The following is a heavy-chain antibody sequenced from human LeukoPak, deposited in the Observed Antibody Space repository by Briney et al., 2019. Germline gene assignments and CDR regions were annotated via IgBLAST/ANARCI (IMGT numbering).Heavy chain of an antibody. CDR2: IIPIFGTA. D-gene: IGHD3-10*01. V-gene: IGHV1-69*06. CDR3: ARVLVRGVRYYYYMDV. Sequence: ASVKVSCKASGGTFSSYAISWVRQAPGQGLEWMGGIIPIFGTANYAQKFQGRVTIAADKSTSTAYMELSSLRSEDTAVYYCARVLVRGVRYYYYMDVWGKGTTVTVSS. CDR1: GGTFSSYA. J-gene: IGHJ6*03.